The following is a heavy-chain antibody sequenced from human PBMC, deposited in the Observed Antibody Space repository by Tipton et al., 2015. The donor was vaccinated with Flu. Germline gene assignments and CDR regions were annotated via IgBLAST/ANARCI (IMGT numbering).Heavy chain of an antibody. J-gene: IGHJ4*02. D-gene: IGHD3-10*02. Sequence: TLSLTCSVSGYSIRSAYYWGWVRRPPGKGLEWIGTIYHSGTTYYNPSLKGRLTISVDTSKNQFSLRLSSVTAADTAVYYCARHTGDSVRGVIDYWGQGTLVTVSS. CDR1: GYSIRSAYY. CDR2: IYHSGTT. CDR3: ARHTGDSVRGVIDY. V-gene: IGHV4-38-2*01.